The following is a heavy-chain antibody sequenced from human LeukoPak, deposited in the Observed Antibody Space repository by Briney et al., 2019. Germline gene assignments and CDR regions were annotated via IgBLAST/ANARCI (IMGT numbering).Heavy chain of an antibody. CDR1: GGTFSSYA. CDR2: IIPIFGTA. V-gene: IGHV1-69*13. J-gene: IGHJ4*02. Sequence: VASVKVSCKASGGTFSSYAISWVRQAPGQGLEWMGGIIPIFGTANYAQKFQGRVTITADESTSTAYMELSSLRSEDTDVYYCARRELDAFDIWGQGTLVTVSS. D-gene: IGHD1-26*01. CDR3: ARRELDAFDI.